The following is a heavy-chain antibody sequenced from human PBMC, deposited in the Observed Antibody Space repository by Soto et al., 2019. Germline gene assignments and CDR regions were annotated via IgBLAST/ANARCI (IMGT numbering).Heavy chain of an antibody. V-gene: IGHV4-59*01. D-gene: IGHD3-3*01. J-gene: IGHJ6*03. CDR2: IYYSGST. CDR3: ARDTKHYDFWRRDYYYYMDV. CDR1: GGSISSYY. Sequence: SETLSLTCTVSGGSISSYYWSWIRQPPGKGLEWIGYIYYSGSTNYNPSLKSRVTISVDTSKNQFSLKLSSVTAADTAVYYCARDTKHYDFWRRDYYYYMDVWGKGTTVTVSS.